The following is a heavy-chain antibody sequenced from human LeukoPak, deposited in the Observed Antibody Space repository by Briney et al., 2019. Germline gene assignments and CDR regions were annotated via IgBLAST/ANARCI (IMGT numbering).Heavy chain of an antibody. CDR2: INPNSGGT. V-gene: IGHV1-2*02. J-gene: IGHJ3*02. CDR1: GYTFTGYY. D-gene: IGHD3-3*01. Sequence: GASVKVSYKASGYTFTGYYMHWVRRAPGQGLEWMGWINPNSGGTNYAQKFQGRVTMTRDTSISTAYMELSRLRSDDTAVYYCARVRPRITIFGVVVYAFDIWGQGTMVTVSS. CDR3: ARVRPRITIFGVVVYAFDI.